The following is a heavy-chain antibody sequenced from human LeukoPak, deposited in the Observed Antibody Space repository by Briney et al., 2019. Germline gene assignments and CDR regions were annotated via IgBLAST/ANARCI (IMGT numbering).Heavy chain of an antibody. D-gene: IGHD3-10*01. CDR2: ISAYNGNT. CDR3: GITRYAGFGDHANWFDP. CDR1: GYTFTGYG. V-gene: IGHV1-18*04. Sequence: GASVKVSCKASGYTFTGYGISWVRQAPGQGLEWMGWISAYNGNTNYAQKLQGRVTMTTDTSTSTAYMELRSLRSDDTAVYYCGITRYAGFGDHANWFDPWGQGTLVTVSS. J-gene: IGHJ5*02.